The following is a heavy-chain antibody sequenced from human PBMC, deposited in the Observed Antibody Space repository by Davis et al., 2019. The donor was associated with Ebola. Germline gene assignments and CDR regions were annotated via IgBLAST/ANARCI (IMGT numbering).Heavy chain of an antibody. CDR2: IKSKTDGGTT. D-gene: IGHD4-11*01. V-gene: IGHV3-15*07. CDR3: TTDLMTTLRYYYGMDV. Sequence: PGGSLRLSCAASGFTFTNAWMNWVRQAPGKGLEWVGRIKSKTDGGTTDYAAPVKGRFTISRDDSKNTLYLQMNSLKTEDTAVYYCTTDLMTTLRYYYGMDVWGQGTTVTVSS. CDR1: GFTFTNAW. J-gene: IGHJ6*02.